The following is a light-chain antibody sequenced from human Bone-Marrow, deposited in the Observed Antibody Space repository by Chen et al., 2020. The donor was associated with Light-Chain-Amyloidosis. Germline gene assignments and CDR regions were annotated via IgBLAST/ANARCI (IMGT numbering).Light chain of an antibody. Sequence: SYVLTQPSSVSVAPGQTATIACGGNHIGSTSVHWYQQTPGQAPLLVVYDDSDRPSGIPERLSGSNYGNTATLTLSRVEAGDVADYYCQVWDRSSDRPVFGGGTKLPVL. CDR2: DDS. CDR1: HIGSTS. CDR3: QVWDRSSDRPV. V-gene: IGLV3-21*02. J-gene: IGLJ3*02.